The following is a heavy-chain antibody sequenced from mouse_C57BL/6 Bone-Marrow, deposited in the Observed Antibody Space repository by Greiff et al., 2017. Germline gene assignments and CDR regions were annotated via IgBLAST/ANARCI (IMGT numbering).Heavy chain of an antibody. Sequence: QVQLQQSGAELVRPGASVKLSCKASGYTFTDYYINWVKQRPGQGLEWIARIYPGSGNTYYNEKFKGKATLTAEKSSSTAYMQLSSLTSEDSAVYFCARRSYYSNSWYFDVCGTGTTVTVSS. CDR3: ARRSYYSNSWYFDV. V-gene: IGHV1-76*01. CDR1: GYTFTDYY. J-gene: IGHJ1*03. CDR2: IYPGSGNT. D-gene: IGHD2-5*01.